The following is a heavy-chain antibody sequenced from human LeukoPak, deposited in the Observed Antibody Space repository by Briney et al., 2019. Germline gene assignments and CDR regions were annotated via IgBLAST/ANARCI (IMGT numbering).Heavy chain of an antibody. V-gene: IGHV1-8*01. CDR3: ARAPMGRGALY. CDR1: GYTFTNFD. D-gene: IGHD3-10*01. Sequence: ASVKVSCKASGYTFTNFDINWVRQAPGQGLEWMGWMNPVSGNAGSAQKFQGRDTLTRDTSMSTAYMEVTSLRSDDTVFYYCARAPMGRGALYWGQGTLVTVNS. CDR2: MNPVSGNA. J-gene: IGHJ4*02.